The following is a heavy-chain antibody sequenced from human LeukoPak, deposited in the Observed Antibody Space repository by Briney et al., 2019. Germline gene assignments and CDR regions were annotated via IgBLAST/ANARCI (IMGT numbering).Heavy chain of an antibody. CDR1: GGSISSSSYY. CDR2: IYYSGST. CDR3: ASRIMVWGAFDI. D-gene: IGHD2-8*01. Sequence: SETLSLTCTVSGGSISSSSYYWGWIRQPPGKGLEWIGSIYYSGSTYYNPSLKSRVTISVDTSKNQFSLKLSSVTAADTAVYYCASRIMVWGAFDIWGQGTTVTVSS. V-gene: IGHV4-39*01. J-gene: IGHJ3*02.